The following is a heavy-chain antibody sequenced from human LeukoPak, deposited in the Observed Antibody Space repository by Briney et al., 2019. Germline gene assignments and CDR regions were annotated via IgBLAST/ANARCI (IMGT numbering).Heavy chain of an antibody. J-gene: IGHJ4*02. CDR1: GGSISNYY. CDR2: IYYSGST. D-gene: IGHD2-15*01. V-gene: IGHV4-59*01. Sequence: SETLSLTCSVSGGSISNYYWTWIRQPPGKGLEWIGNIYYSGSTNYNPSLKSRVTISVDTSKNQFSLTLSSVTAADTAVYFCAREDVVHLYFDYWGQGALVTVSS. CDR3: AREDVVHLYFDY.